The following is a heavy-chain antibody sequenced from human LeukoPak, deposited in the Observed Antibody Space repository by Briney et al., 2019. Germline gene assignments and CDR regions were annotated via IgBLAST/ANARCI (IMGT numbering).Heavy chain of an antibody. Sequence: PGGSLRLSCAASGFTFSSYSMNWVRQAPGKGLVWVSRINTDGSSTSYADSVKGRFTISRDNAKNTLYLQMNSLRAEDTAVYYCAGVRTTYFDYWGQGTLVTVSS. CDR1: GFTFSSYS. CDR2: INTDGSST. D-gene: IGHD4-11*01. V-gene: IGHV3-74*01. J-gene: IGHJ4*02. CDR3: AGVRTTYFDY.